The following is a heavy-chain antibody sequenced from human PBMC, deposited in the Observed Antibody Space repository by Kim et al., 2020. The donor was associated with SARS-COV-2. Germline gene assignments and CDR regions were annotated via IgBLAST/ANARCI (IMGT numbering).Heavy chain of an antibody. Sequence: TYNAGCVKGRITISRDNTKNMLYLQMNSLRAEDTAIYYCAKETSSGWYWGQGTLVTVSS. J-gene: IGHJ4*02. D-gene: IGHD6-19*01. CDR3: AKETSSGWY. CDR2: T. V-gene: IGHV3-23*01.